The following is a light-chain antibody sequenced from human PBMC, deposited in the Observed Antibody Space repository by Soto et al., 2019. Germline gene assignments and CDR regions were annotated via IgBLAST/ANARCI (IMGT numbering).Light chain of an antibody. CDR1: TSNVGGFNY. J-gene: IGLJ1*01. V-gene: IGLV2-14*03. CDR2: DVT. Sequence: QSVLTQPASVSGSPGKSIPISCTGPTSNVGGFNYVSWYQQHPGKAPKLMIYDVTNRPSGVSYRFSGSKSGNTASLTISGLQAEDEADYYCNSYTSSSTYVFGTGTKLTVL. CDR3: NSYTSSSTYV.